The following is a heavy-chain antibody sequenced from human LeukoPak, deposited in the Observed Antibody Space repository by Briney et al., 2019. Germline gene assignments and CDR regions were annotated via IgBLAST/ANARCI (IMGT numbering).Heavy chain of an antibody. CDR1: GYSISSGYY. V-gene: IGHV4-38-2*01. CDR3: SRKRWFGELFLFDY. CDR2: IYHSGST. D-gene: IGHD3-10*01. Sequence: PSETLSLTCAVSGYSISSGYYWGWIRQPPGKGLEWIESIYHSGSTYYNPSLKSRVTISVDTSKNQFSLKLSSVTAADTAVYYCSRKRWFGELFLFDYWGQGTLVTVSS. J-gene: IGHJ4*02.